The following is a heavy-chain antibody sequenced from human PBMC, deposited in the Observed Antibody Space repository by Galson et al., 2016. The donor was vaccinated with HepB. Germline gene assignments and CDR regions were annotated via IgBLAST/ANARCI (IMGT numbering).Heavy chain of an antibody. CDR3: ARDDYFRLGY. V-gene: IGHV3-48*02. CDR1: GFIFSCYN. CDR2: ITSNSDTM. D-gene: IGHD3-16*01. Sequence: SLRLSCAASGFIFSCYNMNWARPAPGKGLEWIAWITSNSDTMYYADSVKGRFTISRDNAKNSLYLEMNRLRDEDTAVYYCARDDYFRLGYWGQGTLVTVSS. J-gene: IGHJ4*02.